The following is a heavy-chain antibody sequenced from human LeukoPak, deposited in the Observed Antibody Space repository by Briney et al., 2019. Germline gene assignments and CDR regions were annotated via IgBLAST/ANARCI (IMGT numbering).Heavy chain of an antibody. CDR1: GFTFSNYA. CDR2: ISNDGNNE. CDR3: VTAGGGYDFWSGYYV. Sequence: GGSLRLSCTASGFTFSNYAMHWVRQAPGIGLEWVAVISNDGNNEYYAASVKGRFTISRDNSKNTLYLQMISLRAEDTAIYYCVTAGGGYDFWSGYYVWGQGTQVTVSS. D-gene: IGHD3-3*01. V-gene: IGHV3-30-3*01. J-gene: IGHJ4*02.